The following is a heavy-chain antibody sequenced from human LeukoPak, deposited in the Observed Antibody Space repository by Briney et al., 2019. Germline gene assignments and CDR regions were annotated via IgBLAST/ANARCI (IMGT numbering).Heavy chain of an antibody. J-gene: IGHJ4*02. V-gene: IGHV3-30*04. CDR2: ISYDGINI. D-gene: IGHD6-25*01. Sequence: GGSLRLSCAASGFTFSSFAMHWVRQAPGKGLEWVAIISYDGINIYYADSLKGRFTISRDNSKHTLYLQMNSLRAEDSAMYFCARVSSNPYSRGYYHFDYWGQGTLVTVSS. CDR3: ARVSSNPYSRGYYHFDY. CDR1: GFTFSSFA.